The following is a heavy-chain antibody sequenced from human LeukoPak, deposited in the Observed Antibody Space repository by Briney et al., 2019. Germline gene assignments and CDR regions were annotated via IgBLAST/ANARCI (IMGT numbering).Heavy chain of an antibody. CDR2: ISSTGSYT. Sequence: GGSLRLSCAASGFTFSDYFMSWIRQAPGKGLEWISYISSTGSYTNYADSVKGRFTISRDNAKKSLYLQMNSLRAEDTAVYYCAKDLSPSGGFWGQGALVTVSS. D-gene: IGHD5-12*01. V-gene: IGHV3-11*05. CDR3: AKDLSPSGGF. J-gene: IGHJ4*02. CDR1: GFTFSDYF.